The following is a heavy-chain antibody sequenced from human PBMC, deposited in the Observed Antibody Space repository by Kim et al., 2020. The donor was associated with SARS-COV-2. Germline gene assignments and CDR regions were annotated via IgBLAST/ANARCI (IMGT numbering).Heavy chain of an antibody. J-gene: IGHJ4*02. CDR2: ISGSGGST. Sequence: GGSLRLSCAASGFTFSSYAMSWVRQAPGKGLEWVSAISGSGGSTYYADSVKGRFTISRDNSKNTLYLQMNSLRAEDTAVYYCAKGSLRYCSSTSCYTTDYWGQGTLVTVSS. D-gene: IGHD2-2*02. CDR3: AKGSLRYCSSTSCYTTDY. V-gene: IGHV3-23*01. CDR1: GFTFSSYA.